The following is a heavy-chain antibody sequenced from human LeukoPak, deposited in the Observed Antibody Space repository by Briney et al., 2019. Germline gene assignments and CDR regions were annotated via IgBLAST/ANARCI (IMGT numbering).Heavy chain of an antibody. CDR2: IKEDGSEK. CDR1: GFTFSRNW. Sequence: PGGSLRLSCVASGFTFSRNWMSWVRQAPGKGLEWVANIKEDGSEKYYVDSVKGRFTISRDNAKNSLYLQMNSLRAEDTAVYYCAELGITMIGGVWGKGTTVTISS. D-gene: IGHD3-10*02. V-gene: IGHV3-7*01. CDR3: AELGITMIGGV. J-gene: IGHJ6*04.